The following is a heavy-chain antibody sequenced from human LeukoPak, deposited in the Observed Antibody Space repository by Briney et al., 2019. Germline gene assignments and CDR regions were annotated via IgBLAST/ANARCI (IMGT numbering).Heavy chain of an antibody. Sequence: GGSLRLSCAASGFTVSSNYMSWVRQAPGKGLEWVLIIYSGGNTYYADSVKGRFTISRDNAKNSLYLEMNSLRDEDTAVYYCARSVIAVAGYDAFDIWGQGTVVTVSS. D-gene: IGHD6-19*01. CDR3: ARSVIAVAGYDAFDI. CDR2: IYSGGNT. J-gene: IGHJ3*02. V-gene: IGHV3-53*01. CDR1: GFTVSSNY.